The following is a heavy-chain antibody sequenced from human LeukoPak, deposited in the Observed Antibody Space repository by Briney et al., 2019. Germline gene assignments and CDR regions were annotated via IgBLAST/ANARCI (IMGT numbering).Heavy chain of an antibody. Sequence: GGSLRLSCAASGFTFSSYTMNWVRQAPGKRLEWVSSISTSSIYIYYADSVKGRFTISRDNAKNSLYLQMNSLRAEDTAVYYCARGPLWFGEDAFDIWGQGTMVTVSS. CDR3: ARGPLWFGEDAFDI. D-gene: IGHD3-10*01. J-gene: IGHJ3*02. V-gene: IGHV3-21*01. CDR1: GFTFSSYT. CDR2: ISTSSIYI.